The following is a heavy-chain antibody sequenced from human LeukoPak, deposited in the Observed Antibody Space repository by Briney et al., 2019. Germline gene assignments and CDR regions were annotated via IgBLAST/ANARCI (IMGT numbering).Heavy chain of an antibody. Sequence: GGSLRLSCAASGFTFSSYAMNWVRQAPGRGLEWVSSISGSGYTTHYADSVRGRFTISRDNSQNTLYLQMNSLRAEDTAVFFCARSPVMNNFDRGYFDNWGQGTLVTVSS. CDR3: ARSPVMNNFDRGYFDN. V-gene: IGHV3-23*01. CDR1: GFTFSSYA. J-gene: IGHJ4*02. CDR2: ISGSGYTT. D-gene: IGHD3-22*01.